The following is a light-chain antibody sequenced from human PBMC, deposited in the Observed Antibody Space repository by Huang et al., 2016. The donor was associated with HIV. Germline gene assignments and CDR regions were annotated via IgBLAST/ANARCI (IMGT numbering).Light chain of an antibody. CDR1: QSVSSY. J-gene: IGKJ4*01. CDR2: EAS. CDR3: QQRSNWPALT. Sequence: EIVLTQSPATLSLSPGERATLSCRASQSVSSYLAWYQQKPGQAPRLLIYEASNSATGIPARFSGSGSGTDFTLTISSLEPEDFAIYYCQQRSNWPALTFGGGTKVEIK. V-gene: IGKV3-11*01.